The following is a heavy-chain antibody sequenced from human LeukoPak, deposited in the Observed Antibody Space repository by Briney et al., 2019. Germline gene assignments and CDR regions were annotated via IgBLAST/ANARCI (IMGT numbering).Heavy chain of an antibody. CDR2: ISAYNGNT. J-gene: IGHJ4*02. D-gene: IGHD6-13*01. Sequence: ASVKVSCKASGGTFSSYAISWVRQAPGQGLEWMGRISAYNGNTNYAQKLQGRVTMTTDTSTSTAYMELRSLRSDDTAVYYCARYSSSWPPDYWGQGTLVTVSS. CDR3: ARYSSSWPPDY. V-gene: IGHV1-18*01. CDR1: GGTFSSYA.